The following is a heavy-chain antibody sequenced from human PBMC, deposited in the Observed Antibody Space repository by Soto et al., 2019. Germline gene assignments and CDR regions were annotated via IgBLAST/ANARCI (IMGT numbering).Heavy chain of an antibody. J-gene: IGHJ4*02. CDR1: GYTFTSYG. CDR3: AAGGGGSRY. V-gene: IGHV1-3*01. CDR2: INPGNGDT. D-gene: IGHD2-15*01. Sequence: ASVKVSCKASGYTFTSYGISWVRQAPGQSLEWMGWINPGNGDTKYSQTLQGRVTLTRDTSASTAYMELTSLSSDDTAVYYCAAGGGGSRYWGQGTLVTVSS.